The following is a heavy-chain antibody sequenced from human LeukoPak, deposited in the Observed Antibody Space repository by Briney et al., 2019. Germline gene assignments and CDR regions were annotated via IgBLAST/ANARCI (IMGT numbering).Heavy chain of an antibody. CDR2: IYYSGST. CDR1: GGSVSSGSYY. J-gene: IGHJ6*02. D-gene: IGHD3-3*01. CDR3: ARDSVPHYDFWSGYPNYGMDV. V-gene: IGHV4-61*01. Sequence: PSETLSLTCAVSGGSVSSGSYYWSWIRQPPGKGLEWIGYIYYSGSTNYNPSLKSRVTISVDTSKNQFSLKLSSVTAADTAVYYCARDSVPHYDFWSGYPNYGMDVWGQGTTVTVSS.